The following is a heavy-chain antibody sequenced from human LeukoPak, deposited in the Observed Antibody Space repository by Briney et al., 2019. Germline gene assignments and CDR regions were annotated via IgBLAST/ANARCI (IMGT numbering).Heavy chain of an antibody. V-gene: IGHV3-30*04. J-gene: IGHJ4*02. CDR3: AGHLGAWRYFDY. Sequence: GGSLRLSCAASGFTFSRYAIHWVRQAPGKGLEWVAVISYDGSNRYADSVKDRFTISRDNSKNTLYLQTNSLRAEDTAVYYCAGHLGAWRYFDYWGQGTLVTVSS. CDR1: GFTFSRYA. CDR2: ISYDGSNR. D-gene: IGHD3-3*01.